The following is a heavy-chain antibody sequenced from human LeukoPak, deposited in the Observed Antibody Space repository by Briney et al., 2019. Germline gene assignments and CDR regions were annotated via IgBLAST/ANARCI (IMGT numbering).Heavy chain of an antibody. J-gene: IGHJ5*02. D-gene: IGHD3-10*01. CDR2: IYYSGST. CDR3: ARDLSKGIRGVIITYWFDP. V-gene: IGHV4-39*07. Sequence: PSETLSLTCTVSGGSISSSSYYWGWIRQPPGKGLEWIGSIYYSGSTYYNPSLKSRVTISVDTSKNQFSLKLSSVTAADTAVYYCARDLSKGIRGVIITYWFDPWGQGTLVTVSS. CDR1: GGSISSSSYY.